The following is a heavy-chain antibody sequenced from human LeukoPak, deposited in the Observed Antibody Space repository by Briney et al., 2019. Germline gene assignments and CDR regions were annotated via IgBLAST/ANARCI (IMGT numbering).Heavy chain of an antibody. CDR3: ARNRPEADDYGDYRYYYYMDV. D-gene: IGHD4-17*01. CDR1: GGTFSSSA. CDR2: IIPIFGTA. J-gene: IGHJ6*03. Sequence: SVKVSCKASGGTFSSSAISWVRQAPGQGLQWLGGIIPIFGTANYAQKFQGRVSITADESTSTAYMELSSLRSEDTAIYYCARNRPEADDYGDYRYYYYMDVWGKGTTVTISS. V-gene: IGHV1-69*13.